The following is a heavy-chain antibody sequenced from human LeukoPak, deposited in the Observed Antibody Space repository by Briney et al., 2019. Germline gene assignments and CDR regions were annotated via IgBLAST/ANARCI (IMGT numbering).Heavy chain of an antibody. CDR3: ARFVSGTTGYFYYYYMDV. CDR1: GYTFTDYY. V-gene: IGHV1-2*02. D-gene: IGHD1-20*01. J-gene: IGHJ6*03. CDR2: INPKSGGT. Sequence: ASVKVSCKASGYTFTDYYVHWVRQAPGQGLEWMGWINPKSGGTNYAQTFQGRVTMTRDTPISTVDMELSRLTSDDTAVYYCARFVSGTTGYFYYYYMDVWGKGTTVTVSS.